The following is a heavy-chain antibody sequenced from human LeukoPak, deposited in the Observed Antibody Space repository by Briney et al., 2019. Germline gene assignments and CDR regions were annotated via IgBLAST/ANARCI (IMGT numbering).Heavy chain of an antibody. CDR2: IHASGSS. CDR3: ARENRDGGDYRGLFLDI. J-gene: IGHJ4*02. Sequence: SETLSLTCNVSGGSISNYHWNWIRQSAGKGLEWVGRIHASGSSNYSPSLRRRVTLSLDTSKIQLSLKLTSVTAADPAVYYCARENRDGGDYRGLFLDIWGQGTPDTVSS. CDR1: GGSISNYH. D-gene: IGHD4-17*01. V-gene: IGHV4-4*07.